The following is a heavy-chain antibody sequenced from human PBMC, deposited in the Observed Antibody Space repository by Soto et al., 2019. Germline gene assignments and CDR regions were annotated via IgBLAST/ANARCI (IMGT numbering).Heavy chain of an antibody. CDR2: LIVILGST. Sequence: GASVKVSCKSSGGTFNSFAFSWVRQAPGEGLEWMGGLIVILGSTNYAQKFEGRVTITADEASSTAYMEVSDLRSEDTALYFCASGYYDSSGYSIDYWGKGTQVTASS. J-gene: IGHJ4*02. CDR3: ASGYYDSSGYSIDY. D-gene: IGHD3-22*01. V-gene: IGHV1-69*13. CDR1: GGTFNSFA.